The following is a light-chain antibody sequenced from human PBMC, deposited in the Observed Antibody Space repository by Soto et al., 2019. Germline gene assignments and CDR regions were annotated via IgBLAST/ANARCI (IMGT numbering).Light chain of an antibody. CDR1: QSVSRNY. J-gene: IGKJ4*01. Sequence: EVVLTQSPGTLSLSPGDRATLSCRASQSVSRNYLAWYHQKPGQTPRLLIFGASNRAADIPARFSASGSGTDFTLTISGLEPDDFAVYYCQQYDFLPLTFGGGTRL. CDR3: QQYDFLPLT. V-gene: IGKV3-20*01. CDR2: GAS.